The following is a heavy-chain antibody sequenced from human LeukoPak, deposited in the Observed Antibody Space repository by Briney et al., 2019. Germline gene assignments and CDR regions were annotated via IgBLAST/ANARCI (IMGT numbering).Heavy chain of an antibody. CDR2: ISSSSSYI. CDR3: AREDYSSSFSQYYYYMDV. Sequence: PGGSLRLSCAASGFTFSSYSMNWVRQAPGKGLEWVSSISSSSSYIYYADSVKGRFTISRDNAKNSLYLQMNSLRAEDTAVYYCAREDYSSSFSQYYYYMDVWGKGTTVTVSS. D-gene: IGHD6-6*01. V-gene: IGHV3-21*01. J-gene: IGHJ6*03. CDR1: GFTFSSYS.